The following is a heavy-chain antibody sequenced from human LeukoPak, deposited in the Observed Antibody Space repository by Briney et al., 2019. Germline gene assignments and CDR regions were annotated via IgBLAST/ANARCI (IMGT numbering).Heavy chain of an antibody. CDR3: ARVMTTVTTSDPIDY. Sequence: PGGSLRLSCAASGFTFSSYGMHWVRQAPGKGLEWVAVISYDGSNKYYADSVKGRFTISRDNSKNTLYLQMNSLRAEDTAVYYCARVMTTVTTSDPIDYWGQGTLVTVSS. CDR2: ISYDGSNK. CDR1: GFTFSSYG. J-gene: IGHJ4*02. V-gene: IGHV3-30*19. D-gene: IGHD4-17*01.